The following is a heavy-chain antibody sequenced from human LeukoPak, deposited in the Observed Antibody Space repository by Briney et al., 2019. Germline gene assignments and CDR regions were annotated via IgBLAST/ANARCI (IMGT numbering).Heavy chain of an antibody. D-gene: IGHD5-12*01. Sequence: ASVRVSCKASGYTFTGYYMHWVRQAPGQGLEWMGWINPNSGGTNYAQKFQGRVTMTRDTSISTAYMELSRLRSDDTAVYYCARGRTVVATIIPPDDYWGQGTLVTVSS. V-gene: IGHV1-2*02. CDR3: ARGRTVVATIIPPDDY. CDR2: INPNSGGT. CDR1: GYTFTGYY. J-gene: IGHJ4*02.